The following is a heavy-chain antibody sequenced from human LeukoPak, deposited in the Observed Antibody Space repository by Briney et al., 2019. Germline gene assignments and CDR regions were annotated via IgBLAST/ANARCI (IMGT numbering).Heavy chain of an antibody. Sequence: SVKVSCKASGGTFSSYAISWVRQAPGQGLEWMGGIIPIFGTANYAQKFQGRVTITADESTSTAYMELSSLRSEDTAVYYCARDRYSSSWFGDNYHYYGMDVWGQGTTVTVSS. CDR1: GGTFSSYA. V-gene: IGHV1-69*13. J-gene: IGHJ6*02. CDR3: ARDRYSSSWFGDNYHYYGMDV. CDR2: IIPIFGTA. D-gene: IGHD6-13*01.